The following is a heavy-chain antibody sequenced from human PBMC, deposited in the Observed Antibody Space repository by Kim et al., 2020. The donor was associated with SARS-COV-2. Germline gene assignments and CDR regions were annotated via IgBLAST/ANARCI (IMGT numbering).Heavy chain of an antibody. D-gene: IGHD6-19*01. CDR3: AREGRIAVAGPFDY. Sequence: AVSVKSRITITPDTTKNQFSLQLNPVTPGDTAVYYCAREGRIAVAGPFDYWGQGTLVTVSS. V-gene: IGHV6-1*01. J-gene: IGHJ4*02.